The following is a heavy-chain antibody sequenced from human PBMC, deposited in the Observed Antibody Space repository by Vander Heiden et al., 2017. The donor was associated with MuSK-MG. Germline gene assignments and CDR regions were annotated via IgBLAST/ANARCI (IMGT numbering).Heavy chain of an antibody. D-gene: IGHD6-19*01. Sequence: EVQLVESGGGLVQPGGSLRLSCAASGFTVSSNYMSWVRQAPGKGLEWVSVIYSGGSTYYADAVKGRFTISRDNSKNTLYLQMNSLRAEDTAVYYCARDRGAGYYYFDYWCQGPLVTVSS. CDR2: IYSGGST. J-gene: IGHJ4*02. CDR3: ARDRGAGYYYFDY. CDR1: GFTVSSNY. V-gene: IGHV3-66*01.